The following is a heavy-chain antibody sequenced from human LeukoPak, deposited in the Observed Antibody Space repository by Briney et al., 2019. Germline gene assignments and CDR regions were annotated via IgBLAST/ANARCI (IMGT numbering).Heavy chain of an antibody. V-gene: IGHV4-39*01. J-gene: IGHJ6*03. D-gene: IGHD6-13*01. CDR3: ARHAGYSRNYYYMDV. CDR1: GGSISSSSSC. Sequence: SETLSLTCTVSGGSISSSSSCWGWIRQPPGKGLEWIATIYYSGTTYYNPSLKSRVTIFVDTSKNQFSLNLSSVTAADTAVYYCARHAGYSRNYYYMDVWGKGTTVTISS. CDR2: IYYSGTT.